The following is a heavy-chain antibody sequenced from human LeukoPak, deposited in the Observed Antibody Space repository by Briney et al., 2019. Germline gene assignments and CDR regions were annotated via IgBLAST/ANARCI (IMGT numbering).Heavy chain of an antibody. CDR2: INPNSGGT. Sequence: ASVKVSCEASGYTFTAYYMHWVRQAPGQGLEWMGWINPNSGGTNYAQKFQGRVTMTRDTSISTAYMELSRLRSDDTAVYYCARDYYDSSGFGAFDIWGQGTMVTVSS. V-gene: IGHV1-2*02. CDR1: GYTFTAYY. CDR3: ARDYYDSSGFGAFDI. J-gene: IGHJ3*02. D-gene: IGHD3-22*01.